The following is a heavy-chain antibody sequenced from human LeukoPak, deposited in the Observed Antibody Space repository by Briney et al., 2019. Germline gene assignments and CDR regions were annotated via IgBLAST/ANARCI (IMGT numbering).Heavy chain of an antibody. J-gene: IGHJ4*02. D-gene: IGHD3-10*01. V-gene: IGHV4-34*01. Sequence: SETLSLTCAVYGGSFSGYYWSWIRQPPGKGLEWIGEISHRRITNYNTSLKSRVTISVDTSKNQFSLKLSSVTAADTAVYYCARGYYSGSGSYYGYWGQGTLVTVSS. CDR2: ISHRRIT. CDR1: GGSFSGYY. CDR3: ARGYYSGSGSYYGY.